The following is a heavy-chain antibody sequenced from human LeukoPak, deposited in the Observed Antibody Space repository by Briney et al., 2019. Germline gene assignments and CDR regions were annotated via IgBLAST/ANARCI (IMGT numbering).Heavy chain of an antibody. CDR2: INPNSGNT. CDR3: ARDEGISAACN. D-gene: IGHD6-13*01. V-gene: IGHV1-18*04. J-gene: IGHJ4*02. Sequence: GASVKVSCKASGYTFTGYYMHWVRQAPGQGLEWMGWINPNSGNTNYAQKLQGRVTMTTDTSTSTAYMELRSLRSDDTAVYYCARDEGISAACNWGQGTLVTVSS. CDR1: GYTFTGYY.